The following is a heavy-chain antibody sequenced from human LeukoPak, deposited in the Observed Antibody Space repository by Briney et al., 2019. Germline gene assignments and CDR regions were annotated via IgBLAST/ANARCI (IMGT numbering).Heavy chain of an antibody. J-gene: IGHJ3*02. D-gene: IGHD1-1*01. CDR1: GYTFTGYY. V-gene: IGHV1-2*02. CDR3: ARYSSRTTSSWGDAFDI. Sequence: ASVKVSCKASGYTFTGYYMHWVRQAPGQGLEWMGWINPNSGGTNYAQKIQGRVTMTRDTSISTAYMELSRLRSDDTAVYYCARYSSRTTSSWGDAFDIWGQETMVTVSS. CDR2: INPNSGGT.